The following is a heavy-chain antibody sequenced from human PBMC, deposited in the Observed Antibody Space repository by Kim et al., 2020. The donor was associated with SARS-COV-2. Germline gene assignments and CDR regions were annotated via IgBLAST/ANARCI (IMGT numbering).Heavy chain of an antibody. D-gene: IGHD4-17*01. CDR3: ARDGGGAVTGDY. Sequence: ASVKVSCKASGYTFTSYAMHWVRQAPGQRLEWMGWINAGNGNTKYSQKFQGRVTITRDTSASTAYMELSSLRSEDTAVYYCARDGGGAVTGDYWGQGTLVTVSS. V-gene: IGHV1-3*01. CDR2: INAGNGNT. CDR1: GYTFTSYA. J-gene: IGHJ4*02.